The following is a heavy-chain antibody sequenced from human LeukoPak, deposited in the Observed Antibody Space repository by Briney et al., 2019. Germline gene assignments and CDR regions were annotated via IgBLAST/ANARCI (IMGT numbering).Heavy chain of an antibody. CDR3: ARDRTAMVFGDYYYYGMDV. Sequence: SVKVSCKASGGTFSSYAISWVRQAPGQGLEWMGGIIPIFGTANYAQKFQGRVTITADKSTSTAYMELSSLRSEDTAVYYCARDRTAMVFGDYYYYGMDVWGQGTTVTVSS. J-gene: IGHJ6*02. CDR2: IIPIFGTA. CDR1: GGTFSSYA. D-gene: IGHD5-18*01. V-gene: IGHV1-69*06.